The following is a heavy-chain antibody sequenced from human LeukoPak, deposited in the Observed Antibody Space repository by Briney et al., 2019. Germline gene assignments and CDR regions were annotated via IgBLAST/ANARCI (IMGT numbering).Heavy chain of an antibody. Sequence: GGSLRLSCAASGFTFSTFAMTWVRQAPGKGLEWVSVTSGSGGTTYYADSVKGRFTLSRDNSKNTLYLQMNSLRAEDTAVYYCAKSIGGVVPVAADYWGQGTLVTVS. CDR3: AKSIGGVVPVAADY. CDR2: TSGSGGTT. J-gene: IGHJ4*02. CDR1: GFTFSTFA. D-gene: IGHD2-15*01. V-gene: IGHV3-23*01.